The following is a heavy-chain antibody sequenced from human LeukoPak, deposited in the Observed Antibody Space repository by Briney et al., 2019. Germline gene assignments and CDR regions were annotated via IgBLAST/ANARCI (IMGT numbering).Heavy chain of an antibody. CDR2: IWYDGSNK. CDR1: GFTFSTSG. CDR3: AKDTGTSSLSNWFDS. Sequence: PGGSLRLSCAASGFTFSTSGIHWVRQAPGKGLEGGAVIWYDGSNKYYVDSVKGRFTISRDNSKNTLYLQMNSLRAEDTAVYYCAKDTGTSSLSNWFDSWGQGTLVTVSS. J-gene: IGHJ5*01. D-gene: IGHD2/OR15-2a*01. V-gene: IGHV3-33*06.